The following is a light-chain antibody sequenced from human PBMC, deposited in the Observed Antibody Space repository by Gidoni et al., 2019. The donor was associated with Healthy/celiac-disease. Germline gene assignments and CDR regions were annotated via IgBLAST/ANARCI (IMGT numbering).Light chain of an antibody. Sequence: SYELTLPPPVSVSPGQTDSITCSGDKLGDKYACWYQQKPGKSPVLVIYQDSKRPSGIPERFSGSNSGNTATLTISGTQAMDEADYYCQAWDSSAGVFGTGTKITVL. CDR1: KLGDKY. V-gene: IGLV3-1*01. CDR2: QDS. CDR3: QAWDSSAGV. J-gene: IGLJ1*01.